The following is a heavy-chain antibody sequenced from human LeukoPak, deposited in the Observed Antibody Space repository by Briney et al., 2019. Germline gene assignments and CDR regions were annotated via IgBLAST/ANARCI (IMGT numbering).Heavy chain of an antibody. Sequence: SETLSLTCAVYGGSFSGYYWSWIRQPPGKGLEWIGEINHSGSTNYNPSLKSRVTISVDMSKNQFSLKLSSVTAADTAVYYCARYSYXSGFDXWGQGTLVTVSS. CDR1: GGSFSGYY. D-gene: IGHD6-19*01. CDR3: ARYSYXSGFDX. CDR2: INHSGST. J-gene: IGHJ4*02. V-gene: IGHV4-34*01.